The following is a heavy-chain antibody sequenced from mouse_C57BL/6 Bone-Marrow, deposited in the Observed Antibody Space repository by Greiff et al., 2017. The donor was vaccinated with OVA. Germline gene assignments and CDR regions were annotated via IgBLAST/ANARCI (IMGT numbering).Heavy chain of an antibody. J-gene: IGHJ1*03. Sequence: EVQLVESGGGLVQSGRSLRLSCATSGFTFSDFYMEWVRQAPGKGLEWIAASRNKANDYTTEYSASVKGRFIVSRDNSQSILYLQMNALRAEDTAIYYCARDDYNWYCDVWGTGTTVTVSS. CDR1: GFTFSDFY. CDR2: SRNKANDYTT. V-gene: IGHV7-1*01. CDR3: ARDDYNWYCDV. D-gene: IGHD1-1*01.